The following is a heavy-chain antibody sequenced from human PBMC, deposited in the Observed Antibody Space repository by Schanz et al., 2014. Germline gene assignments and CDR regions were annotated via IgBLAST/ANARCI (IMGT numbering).Heavy chain of an antibody. D-gene: IGHD3-9*01. CDR3: AKAADWPVTRFDP. Sequence: EVPLVESGGGLVKPGGSLRLSCVASGFAFSSFAMTWVRQAPGRGLEWVSAISASGGTTYYADSVKGRFTISRDNSKNTLYLQMSSLRADDTPVYYCAKAADWPVTRFDPWGQGTLVTVSS. J-gene: IGHJ5*02. V-gene: IGHV3-23*04. CDR2: ISASGGTT. CDR1: GFAFSSFA.